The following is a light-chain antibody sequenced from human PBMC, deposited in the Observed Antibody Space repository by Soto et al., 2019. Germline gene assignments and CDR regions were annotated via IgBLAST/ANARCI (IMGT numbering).Light chain of an antibody. CDR3: LQDYNYPLT. Sequence: AVQMTQSPSSLSASVGDRVIITCRASQDIRNDLGWYQQKPGKAPKLVIYAVSSLQSGVPSRFSGSGSGTDFTLTISSLQPEDFATYYRLQDYNYPLTFGGGTKVDIK. CDR2: AVS. V-gene: IGKV1-6*01. CDR1: QDIRND. J-gene: IGKJ4*01.